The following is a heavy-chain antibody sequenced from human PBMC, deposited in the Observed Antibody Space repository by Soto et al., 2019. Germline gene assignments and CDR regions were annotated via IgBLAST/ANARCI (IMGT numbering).Heavy chain of an antibody. CDR3: YYRARSLKRADAFDI. Sequence: ASVKVSCKASGYTFTDYYIHWVRQAPGQGLEWMGWINPNSGATNYAQKFQGRITMTRDTSITTAYMEMSRLRSDDTADTAIYYRARSLKRADAFDIWGRGTMVTVSS. V-gene: IGHV1-2*02. CDR1: GYTFTDYY. D-gene: IGHD3-10*01. CDR2: INPNSGAT. J-gene: IGHJ3*02.